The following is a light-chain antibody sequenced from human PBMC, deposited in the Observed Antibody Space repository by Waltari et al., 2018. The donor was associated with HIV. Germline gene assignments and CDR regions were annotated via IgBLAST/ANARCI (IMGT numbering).Light chain of an antibody. CDR2: GAS. Sequence: EIVMTQSPAPLSVSPGERAPLSCRASQSVSSNLAWYQQTPGQAPRLLIYGASTRATGIPARFSGSGSGTEFTLTISSLQSEDFAVYYCQQYNNWPQTFGQGTRLEIK. CDR3: QQYNNWPQT. V-gene: IGKV3-15*01. J-gene: IGKJ5*01. CDR1: QSVSSN.